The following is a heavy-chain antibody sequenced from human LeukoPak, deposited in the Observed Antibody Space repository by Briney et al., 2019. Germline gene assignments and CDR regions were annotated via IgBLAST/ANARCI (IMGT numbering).Heavy chain of an antibody. CDR3: ARASGYSYDNELDY. CDR1: GFTFSNYN. J-gene: IGHJ4*02. Sequence: GGSLRLSCAASGFTFSNYNMNWVRQAPGKGLEWVSFISGSSSYIYYADSVKGRFTISRDNAKNSLYLQMNSLRAEDTAVYYCARASGYSYDNELDYWGQGTLVTVSS. CDR2: ISGSSSYI. D-gene: IGHD5-18*01. V-gene: IGHV3-21*01.